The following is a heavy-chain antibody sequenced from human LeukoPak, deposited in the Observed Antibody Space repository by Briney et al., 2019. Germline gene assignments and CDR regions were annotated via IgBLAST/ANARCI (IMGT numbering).Heavy chain of an antibody. CDR3: ARDCTSTSCYVFDY. CDR1: GFTFSDYY. J-gene: IGHJ4*02. V-gene: IGHV3-11*05. Sequence: GGSLRRSCAASGFTFSDYYMSWIRQAPGKGLEWVSYISGSSTYTNYAESVKGRFTISRDNAKNLLYLQMNSLGAEDTAVYHCARDCTSTSCYVFDYWGQGTLVSVSS. CDR2: ISGSSTYT. D-gene: IGHD2-2*01.